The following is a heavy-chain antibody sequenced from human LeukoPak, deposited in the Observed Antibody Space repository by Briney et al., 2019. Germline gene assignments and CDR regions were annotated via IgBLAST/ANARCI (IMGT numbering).Heavy chain of an antibody. V-gene: IGHV4-59*01. J-gene: IGHJ5*02. CDR2: IYYSGST. CDR1: GGSISSYY. D-gene: IGHD3-10*01. CDR3: ARDVSLWFGERNWFDP. Sequence: SETLSLTCTVSGGSISSYYWSWIRQPPGKGLEWIGYIYYSGSTNYNPSLKSRVTISVDTSKNQFSLKLSSVTAADTAVYYCARDVSLWFGERNWFDPWGQGTLVTVSS.